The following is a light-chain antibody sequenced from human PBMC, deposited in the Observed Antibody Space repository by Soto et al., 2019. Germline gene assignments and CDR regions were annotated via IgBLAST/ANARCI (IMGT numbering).Light chain of an antibody. CDR1: QSVSRSY. V-gene: IGKV3-20*01. CDR2: GAS. J-gene: IGKJ2*01. Sequence: EIVLTQSPGTLSFSPGERATLSCRASQSVSRSYLAWYQQKPGQAPRLLIYGASSRATGIPDRFTGSGSGTDFTLTISRLEPEDFAVYSCQHYGDSSYTFGQGTKLEIK. CDR3: QHYGDSSYT.